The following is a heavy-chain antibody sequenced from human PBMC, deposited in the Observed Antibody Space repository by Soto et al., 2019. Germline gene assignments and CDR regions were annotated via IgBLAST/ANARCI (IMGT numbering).Heavy chain of an antibody. Sequence: SETLSLTCTASGGSISSYYWSWIRQPPGKGLEWIGYIYYSGSTNYNPSLKSRVTISVDTSKNQFSLKLSSVTAADTAVYYCARGGVAGTTYTWGQGTLVTVSS. J-gene: IGHJ5*02. CDR3: ARGGVAGTTYT. CDR2: IYYSGST. CDR1: GGSISSYY. V-gene: IGHV4-59*01. D-gene: IGHD6-19*01.